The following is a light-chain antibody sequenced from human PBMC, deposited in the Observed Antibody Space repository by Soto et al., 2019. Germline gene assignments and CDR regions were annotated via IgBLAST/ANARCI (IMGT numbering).Light chain of an antibody. V-gene: IGKV3-11*01. CDR2: DAS. J-gene: IGKJ4*01. Sequence: EIVLTQSPATLSLSPGERATLSCRASQSVSRYLAWYQQKPSQAPRLLIYDASNRATGIPARFSGSGSGTDFTLTISSLEPEDFAVYYCQHRTTPFTFGGGTKVQIK. CDR3: QHRTTPFT. CDR1: QSVSRY.